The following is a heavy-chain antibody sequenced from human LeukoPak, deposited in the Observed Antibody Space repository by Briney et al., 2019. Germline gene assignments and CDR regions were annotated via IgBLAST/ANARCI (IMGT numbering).Heavy chain of an antibody. Sequence: GGSLRVSCVASGFTFRNYAMTWVRQAPGKGLEWVSGISGSGGSTYYADSVKGRFILSRDNSKNTLYLQMDSLRVEDTAVYYCAKVGNNGYFDFWGQGTLVTVSS. D-gene: IGHD1-26*01. V-gene: IGHV3-23*01. CDR2: ISGSGGST. CDR1: GFTFRNYA. CDR3: AKVGNNGYFDF. J-gene: IGHJ4*02.